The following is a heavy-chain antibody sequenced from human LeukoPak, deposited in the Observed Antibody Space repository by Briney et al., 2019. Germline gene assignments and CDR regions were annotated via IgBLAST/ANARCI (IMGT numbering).Heavy chain of an antibody. Sequence: PSQTLSLTCAISGDSVSSNSVAWNWIRQSPSRGLEWLGRTYYRSKWYNDYAGSAKSRITFNPDTSKNQFSLQLNSVTPEDTAVYYCAREGSGKDAFDIWGQGTMVTVSS. CDR2: TYYRSKWYN. D-gene: IGHD3-10*01. CDR1: GDSVSSNSVA. J-gene: IGHJ3*02. V-gene: IGHV6-1*01. CDR3: AREGSGKDAFDI.